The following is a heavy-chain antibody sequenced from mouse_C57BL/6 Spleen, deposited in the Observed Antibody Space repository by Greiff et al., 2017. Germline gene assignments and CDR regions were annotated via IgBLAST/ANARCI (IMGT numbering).Heavy chain of an antibody. CDR3: SRHRSSYWYFDV. J-gene: IGHJ1*03. D-gene: IGHD1-1*01. V-gene: IGHV5-12*01. Sequence: EVQVVESGGGLVQPGGSLKLSCAASGFTFSDYYMSWVRQTPEKRLEWVAYISTGGGSTYYPDTVKGRIAISRDKAKNTLYMQMSRLKSEDTAMYYCSRHRSSYWYFDVWGTGTTGTVSS. CDR2: ISTGGGST. CDR1: GFTFSDYY.